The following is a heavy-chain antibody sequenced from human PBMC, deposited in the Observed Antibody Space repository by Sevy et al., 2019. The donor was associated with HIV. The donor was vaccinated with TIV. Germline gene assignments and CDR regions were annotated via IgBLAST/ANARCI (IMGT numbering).Heavy chain of an antibody. J-gene: IGHJ4*02. CDR3: AAGYLYYYDRSGYYYVGFDY. CDR2: ISGSGGST. V-gene: IGHV3-23*01. Sequence: GGSLRLSCAASGFTFSSYAMSWVRQAPGKGLEWVSAISGSGGSTYYADSVKGRFTISRDNSKNTLYLQMNSLRAEDRAGYDCAAGYLYYYDRSGYYYVGFDYWGQGTLVTVSS. D-gene: IGHD3-22*01. CDR1: GFTFSSYA.